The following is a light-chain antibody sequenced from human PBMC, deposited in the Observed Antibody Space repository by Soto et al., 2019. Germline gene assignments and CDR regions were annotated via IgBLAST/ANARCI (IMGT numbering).Light chain of an antibody. CDR1: NDIGNK. J-gene: IGKJ4*01. Sequence: DIQMTQSPSSLSASVGDRVIITCRASNDIGNKIAWFQQKPGKGPKSLIYGASILQSGVPSKFSGSRSATDFTLTITSLQPEDFATYYCQQYHVYPLTFGGGTKLEIK. V-gene: IGKV1-16*02. CDR3: QQYHVYPLT. CDR2: GAS.